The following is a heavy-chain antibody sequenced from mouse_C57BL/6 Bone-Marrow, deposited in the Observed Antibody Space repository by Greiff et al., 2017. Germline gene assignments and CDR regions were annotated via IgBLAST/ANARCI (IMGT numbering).Heavy chain of an antibody. CDR1: GYTFTSYW. Sequence: EVQLQQSGTVLARPGASVKMSCKTSGYTFTSYWMHWVKQRPGQGLEWIGAIYPGNSDTSYNQKFKGKAKLTAVTSASTAYMELSSLTNEDSAVYYCTREVGLGTWFADWGQGTLVTVSA. D-gene: IGHD1-3*01. V-gene: IGHV1-5*01. J-gene: IGHJ3*01. CDR2: IYPGNSDT. CDR3: TREVGLGTWFAD.